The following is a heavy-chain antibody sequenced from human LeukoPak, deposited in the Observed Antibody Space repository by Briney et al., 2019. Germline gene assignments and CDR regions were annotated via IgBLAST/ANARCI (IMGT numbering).Heavy chain of an antibody. J-gene: IGHJ4*02. V-gene: IGHV3-30*02. Sequence: PGGSLRLSCAASGFTFSSYGMHWVRQAPGKGLEWVAFIRYDGTNKYYADSVKGRFTISRENSKNTMYLQMNSLRAEDTAVYFCATGRDTAMVRLDYWGQGTLVTVSS. D-gene: IGHD5-18*01. CDR3: ATGRDTAMVRLDY. CDR1: GFTFSSYG. CDR2: IRYDGTNK.